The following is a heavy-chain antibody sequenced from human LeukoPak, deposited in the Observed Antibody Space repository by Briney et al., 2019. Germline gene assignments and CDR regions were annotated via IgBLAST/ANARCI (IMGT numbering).Heavy chain of an antibody. Sequence: PSETLSLTCTVSGGSISSYYWSWIRQPAGKGLEWIGRIYTSGSTNYNPSLKSRVTMSVDTSKNQFSLKLSSVTAADTAVYYCARSRKLGGDSFSDAFDIWGQGTVVTVSS. V-gene: IGHV4-4*07. J-gene: IGHJ3*02. CDR1: GGSISSYY. CDR3: ARSRKLGGDSFSDAFDI. CDR2: IYTSGST. D-gene: IGHD2-21*02.